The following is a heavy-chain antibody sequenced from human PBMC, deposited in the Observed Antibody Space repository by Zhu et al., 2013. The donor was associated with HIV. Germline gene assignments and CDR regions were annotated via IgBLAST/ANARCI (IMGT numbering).Heavy chain of an antibody. J-gene: IGHJ3*01. CDR3: ARASGYYDSTGGS. Sequence: QVRLMQSESEVKRPGASVRVSCRPSGYIFSQNYIYWVRQTSRQGFEWMGWMNPDTGGTKIAQKFRGRTSLTRDTSMTTAYLELRSLTSDDMGVYYCARASGYYDSTGGSWGQGTMVTVSS. CDR2: MNPDTGGT. CDR1: GYIFSQNY. D-gene: IGHD3-22*01. V-gene: IGHV1-2*02.